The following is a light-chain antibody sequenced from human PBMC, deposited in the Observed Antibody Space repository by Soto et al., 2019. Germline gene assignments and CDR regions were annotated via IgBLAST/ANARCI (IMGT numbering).Light chain of an antibody. CDR3: QQYYSTPQT. V-gene: IGKV4-1*01. CDR2: WAS. Sequence: DIVMTQSPDSLAVSLGERATINCKSSQSVLYSSNNKNYLAWYQQKPGQPPKLLIYWASTRESGVPDRFSGSGSGTESTLTISSLQAEDVAVYYCQQYYSTPQTFGGGTKVEIK. CDR1: QSVLYSSNNKNY. J-gene: IGKJ4*01.